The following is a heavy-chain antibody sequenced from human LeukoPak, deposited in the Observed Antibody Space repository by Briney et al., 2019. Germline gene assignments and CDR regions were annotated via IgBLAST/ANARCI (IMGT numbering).Heavy chain of an antibody. CDR1: GFTFSGSA. Sequence: GGSLRLSCVVSGFTFSGSAVHWVRQAAGKGLEWVGRIRSKANNYATAYAASVKGRFTISRDDSKNTAYLQMNSLKTEDTAVYYCTGDNFDSSVKFDYWGQGTLVTVSS. CDR3: TGDNFDSSVKFDY. V-gene: IGHV3-73*01. D-gene: IGHD3-22*01. CDR2: IRSKANNYAT. J-gene: IGHJ4*02.